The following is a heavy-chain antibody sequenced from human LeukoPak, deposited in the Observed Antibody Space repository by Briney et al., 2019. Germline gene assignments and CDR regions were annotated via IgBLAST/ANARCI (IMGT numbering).Heavy chain of an antibody. CDR3: ARGGVVVPAAIPGRYYFDY. D-gene: IGHD2-2*02. CDR1: GFTFSSYW. J-gene: IGHJ4*02. CDR2: IKQDGSEK. V-gene: IGHV3-7*01. Sequence: PGGSLRLSXAASGFTFSSYWMSWVRQAPGKGLEWVANIKQDGSEKYYVDSVKGRFTISRDNAKNSLYLQMNSLRAEDTAVYYCARGGVVVPAAIPGRYYFDYWGQGTLVTVSX.